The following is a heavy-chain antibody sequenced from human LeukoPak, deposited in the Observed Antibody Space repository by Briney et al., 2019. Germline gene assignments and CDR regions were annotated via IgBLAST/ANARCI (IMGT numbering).Heavy chain of an antibody. V-gene: IGHV1-18*01. D-gene: IGHD3-10*01. Sequence: ASVKVSCKASGYTFTSYGVSWVRQAPGQGLEWMGWISVYHGNTNYARNLQGRVTLTTDTSTSTAYMELRSLTPDDTAVYYCARDESITMVRGTLYYWGQGTLVTVSS. CDR2: ISVYHGNT. CDR1: GYTFTSYG. J-gene: IGHJ4*02. CDR3: ARDESITMVRGTLYY.